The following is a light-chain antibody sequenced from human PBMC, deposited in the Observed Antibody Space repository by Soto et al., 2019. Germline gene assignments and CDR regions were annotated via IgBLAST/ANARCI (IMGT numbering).Light chain of an antibody. CDR2: EVS. J-gene: IGLJ1*01. CDR1: NSDVGGYNY. V-gene: IGLV2-8*01. Sequence: QSALTQPPSASGSPGQSVTISCTGTNSDVGGYNYVSWYQQYPDKAPRLIIYEVSERPSGVPDRFSGSKSGNTASLTVSGLQTADEADYYCSSYAGSNWYVFGTGTKLTVL. CDR3: SSYAGSNWYV.